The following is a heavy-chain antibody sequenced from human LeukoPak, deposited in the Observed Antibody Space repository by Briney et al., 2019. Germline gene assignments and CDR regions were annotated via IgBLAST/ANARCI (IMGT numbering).Heavy chain of an antibody. J-gene: IGHJ5*02. CDR1: GFTFSSYA. CDR3: ARETNRYCSSTSCYKWFDP. V-gene: IGHV3-30-3*01. D-gene: IGHD2-2*02. CDR2: ISYDGSNK. Sequence: PGGSLRLSCAASGFTFSSYAMHWVRQAPGKGLEWVAVISYDGSNKYYADSVKGRFTISRDNAKNSLYLQMNSLRAEDTAVYYCARETNRYCSSTSCYKWFDPWGQGTLVAVSS.